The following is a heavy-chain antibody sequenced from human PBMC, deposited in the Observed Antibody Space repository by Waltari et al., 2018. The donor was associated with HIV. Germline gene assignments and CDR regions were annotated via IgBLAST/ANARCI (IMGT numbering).Heavy chain of an antibody. Sequence: QVQLVQSGAEVKKPGASVKVSCKASGYTFPGYYMHWVRQAPGQGLEWMGWINPNSGGTNYAQKFQGRVTMTRDTSISTAYMELSRLRSDDTAVYYCARDWQQWLVRGGAFDIWGQGTMVTVSS. CDR2: INPNSGGT. CDR1: GYTFPGYY. J-gene: IGHJ3*02. CDR3: ARDWQQWLVRGGAFDI. V-gene: IGHV1-2*02. D-gene: IGHD6-19*01.